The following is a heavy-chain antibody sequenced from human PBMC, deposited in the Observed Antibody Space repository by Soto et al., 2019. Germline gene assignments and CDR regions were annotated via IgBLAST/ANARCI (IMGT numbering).Heavy chain of an antibody. Sequence: VQLVQSGSEVKKPGSSVKVSCKASGDTSTTYVLIWVGRAPGNGLEWMGGINPMSRTAKYAEKYSGRVTITADEATKTVYLDLTTLRFEDTAVYFCVRGTYCGASCYFAREYWGQGTLVAVSS. CDR3: VRGTYCGASCYFAREY. CDR2: INPMSRTA. D-gene: IGHD2-21*01. J-gene: IGHJ4*02. CDR1: GDTSTTYV. V-gene: IGHV1-69*01.